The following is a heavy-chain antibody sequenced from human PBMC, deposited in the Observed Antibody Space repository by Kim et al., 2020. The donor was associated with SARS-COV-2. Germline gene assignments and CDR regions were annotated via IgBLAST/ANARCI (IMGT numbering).Heavy chain of an antibody. CDR1: GFTFSPSG. D-gene: IGHD6-19*01. CDR3: SRGGSAWSRDY. J-gene: IGHJ4*02. Sequence: GGSLRLSCVASGFTFSPSGMTWVRQGPGKGLEWVSTISSSFETYYVDSVKGRVTISRDNAKTSLYLQMNSLTVEDTAVYYCSRGGSAWSRDYWGQGTLVTVSS. CDR2: ISSSFET. V-gene: IGHV3-21*01.